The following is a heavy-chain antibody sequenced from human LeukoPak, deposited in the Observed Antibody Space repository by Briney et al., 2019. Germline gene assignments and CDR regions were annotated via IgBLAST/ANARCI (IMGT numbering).Heavy chain of an antibody. D-gene: IGHD1-26*01. CDR1: VYTFTSYG. CDR2: IIAYNGNT. J-gene: IGHJ6*03. CDR3: ARCKGGSYYLYYHMDV. V-gene: IGHV1-18*01. Sequence: ASVKLSCKASVYTFTSYGISWVRQAPGQPLEWMVWIIAYNGNTNYAQKLQGRVTMTTDTSTSTAYMELRSLRSDDTAVYYCARCKGGSYYLYYHMDVWGKGTTVTISS.